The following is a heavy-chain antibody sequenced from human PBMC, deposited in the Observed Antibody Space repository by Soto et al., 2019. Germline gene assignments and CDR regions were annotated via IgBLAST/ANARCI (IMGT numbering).Heavy chain of an antibody. V-gene: IGHV4-30-2*01. J-gene: IGHJ4*02. CDR1: GGSISSGGYS. D-gene: IGHD1-7*01. CDR3: ARGAHRTFDY. CDR2: IYHSGST. Sequence: QLQLQESGSGLVKPSQTLSLTCAVSGGSISSGGYSWSWIRQPPGKGLEWMGYIYHSGSTYYNPSLKSRVTISVDRAKNQFSRKLSSVTGAGRAVYYCARGAHRTFDYWGQGTLVTVSS.